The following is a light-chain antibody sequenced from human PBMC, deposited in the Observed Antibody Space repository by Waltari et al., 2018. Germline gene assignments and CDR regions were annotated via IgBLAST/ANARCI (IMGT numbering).Light chain of an antibody. CDR1: SSNVGSYPF. J-gene: IGLJ1*01. V-gene: IGLV2-23*02. CDR3: CAFAGRGIYV. CDR2: EVS. Sequence: SALTQPASVSGSPGQSITISCTETSSNVGSYPFLSWYQRHPGGAPKLLLYEVSERPAGVFNRFFGSKSGKTASLTISGLQAEDEADYYCCAFAGRGIYVFGTGTQVTVL.